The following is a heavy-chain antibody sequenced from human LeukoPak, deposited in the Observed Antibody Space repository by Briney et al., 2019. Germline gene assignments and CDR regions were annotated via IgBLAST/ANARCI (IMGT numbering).Heavy chain of an antibody. V-gene: IGHV1-69*05. J-gene: IGHJ4*02. CDR3: ARAKVGATTSPFDY. CDR1: GGTFSSYA. Sequence: SVKVSCKASGGTFSSYAISWVRQAPGQGLEWMGGIIPIFGTANYAQKFQGRVTIATDESTSTAYMELSSLRSEDTAVYYCARAKVGATTSPFDYWGQGTLVTVSS. D-gene: IGHD1-26*01. CDR2: IIPIFGTA.